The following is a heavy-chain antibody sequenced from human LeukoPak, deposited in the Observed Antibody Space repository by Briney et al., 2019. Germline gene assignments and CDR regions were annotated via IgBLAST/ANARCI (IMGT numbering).Heavy chain of an antibody. Sequence: GGSLRLSCAASGFTFSSYAMSWVRQAPGKGLEWVSGISSSGGSTYSADSVKGRFTISRDNSKNTLYLQMNSLRAEDTAVYYCAKGLDYYYYGMDVWGQGTTVTVSS. CDR3: AKGLDYYYYGMDV. V-gene: IGHV3-23*01. J-gene: IGHJ6*02. CDR1: GFTFSSYA. CDR2: ISSSGGST.